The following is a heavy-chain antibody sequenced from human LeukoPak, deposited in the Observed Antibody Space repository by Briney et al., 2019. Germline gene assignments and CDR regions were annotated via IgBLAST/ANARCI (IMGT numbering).Heavy chain of an antibody. CDR3: ARDSVGSSGRYYYYGMDV. J-gene: IGHJ6*02. Sequence: GASVKVSCKASGYTFTSYGISWVGQAPGQGREWRGWISAYNGNTNYAQKLQGRVTMTTDTSTGTAYMELRSLRSDDTAVYYCARDSVGSSGRYYYYGMDVWGQGTTVTVSS. D-gene: IGHD6-13*01. CDR1: GYTFTSYG. V-gene: IGHV1-18*01. CDR2: ISAYNGNT.